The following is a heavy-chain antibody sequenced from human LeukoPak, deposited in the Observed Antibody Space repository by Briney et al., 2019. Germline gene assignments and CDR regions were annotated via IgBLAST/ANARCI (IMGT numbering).Heavy chain of an antibody. J-gene: IGHJ4*02. D-gene: IGHD4-17*01. CDR1: GGSISSYY. Sequence: SETLSLTCTVSGGSISSYYWSWVRQPPGKGLEWIGYIYYSGSTNYNPSLKSRVTISVDTSKNQFSLKLSSVTAADTAVYYCARDQDYAFDYWGQGTLVTVSS. V-gene: IGHV4-59*01. CDR2: IYYSGST. CDR3: ARDQDYAFDY.